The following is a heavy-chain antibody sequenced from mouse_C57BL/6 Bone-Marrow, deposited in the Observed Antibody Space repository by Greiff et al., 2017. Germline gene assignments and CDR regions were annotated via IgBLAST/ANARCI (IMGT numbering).Heavy chain of an antibody. Sequence: EVKLMASGGGLVQPGGSLKLSCAASGFTFSDYYMYWVRQTPEKRLEWVAYISNGGGSTYYPDTVKGRFTISRDNAKNTLYLQMSRLKAEDTAMYYCARGYYGSSYVAYRGQGTLVTVSA. J-gene: IGHJ3*01. CDR1: GFTFSDYY. D-gene: IGHD1-1*01. CDR2: ISNGGGST. V-gene: IGHV5-12*01. CDR3: ARGYYGSSYVAY.